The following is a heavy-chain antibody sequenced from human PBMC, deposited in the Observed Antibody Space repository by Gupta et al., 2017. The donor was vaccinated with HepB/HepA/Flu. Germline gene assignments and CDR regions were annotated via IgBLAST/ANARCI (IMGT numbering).Heavy chain of an antibody. CDR1: GFTFSSYA. CDR3: AKDGLGRQLPPLG. V-gene: IGHV3-23*01. CDR2: ISGSGGST. D-gene: IGHD5-18*01. J-gene: IGHJ4*02. Sequence: EVQLLESGGGLVQPGGSLRLSCAASGFTFSSYAMSWVRQAPGKGLEWVSAISGSGGSTYYADSVKGRFTISRDNSQNTLYLQMNSLRAEDTAVYYCAKDGLGRQLPPLGWGQGTLVTVSS.